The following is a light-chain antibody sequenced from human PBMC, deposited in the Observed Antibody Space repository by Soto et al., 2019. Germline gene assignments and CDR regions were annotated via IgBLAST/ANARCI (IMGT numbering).Light chain of an antibody. CDR1: GSNIGSHD. V-gene: IGLV1-47*01. Sequence: QPVLAQPPSASGTPGQRVTISCSGSGSNIGSHDVYWYQHIPGTAPKLLIQKDDQRPSGVPDRFSDSKSGTSASLAISGLRSEDEGDYYCATWDDRLSGHVFGSGTKLTVL. J-gene: IGLJ1*01. CDR2: KDD. CDR3: ATWDDRLSGHV.